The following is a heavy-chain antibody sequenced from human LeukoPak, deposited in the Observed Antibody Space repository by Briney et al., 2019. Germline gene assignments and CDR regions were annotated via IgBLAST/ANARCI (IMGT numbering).Heavy chain of an antibody. J-gene: IGHJ6*03. CDR2: ISGSGGST. Sequence: GGSLRLSCAASGFTFSSYAMRWVRQAPGKGLECVSAISGSGGSTYYADSVKGRFTISRDNSKNTLYLQMSSLRAEDTAVYYCARIVRGRNGGYYYYMDVWGKGTTVTVSS. CDR3: ARIVRGRNGGYYYYMDV. V-gene: IGHV3-23*01. D-gene: IGHD2-8*01. CDR1: GFTFSSYA.